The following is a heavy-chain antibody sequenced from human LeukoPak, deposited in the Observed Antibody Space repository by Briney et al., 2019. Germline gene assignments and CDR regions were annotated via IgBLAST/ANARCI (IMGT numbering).Heavy chain of an antibody. J-gene: IGHJ4*02. CDR1: GGSFSGYY. CDR3: ARRLLVGGIDS. CDR2: INHSGST. D-gene: IGHD1-26*01. V-gene: IGHV4-34*01. Sequence: SETLSLTCAVYGGSFSGYYWSWIRQPPGKGLEWIGEINHSGSTNYNPSPKRRGTISVETSKNKFSLKLASVTAADTAVYYCARRLLVGGIDSWGQGNLVTVSS.